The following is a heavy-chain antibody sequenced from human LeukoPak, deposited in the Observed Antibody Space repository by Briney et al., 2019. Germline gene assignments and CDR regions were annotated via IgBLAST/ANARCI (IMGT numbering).Heavy chain of an antibody. CDR1: GVIFSTAW. Sequence: GGSLRLSCAASGVIFSTAWMQWARQAPGKGLVWVSRVESNGRNTIYADSVKGRFTISRDNRKNTLYLQMNSLRAEDTAVYYCARDGSAYNFDYWGQGTLVTVSS. D-gene: IGHD5-24*01. V-gene: IGHV3-74*01. CDR2: VESNGRNT. J-gene: IGHJ4*02. CDR3: ARDGSAYNFDY.